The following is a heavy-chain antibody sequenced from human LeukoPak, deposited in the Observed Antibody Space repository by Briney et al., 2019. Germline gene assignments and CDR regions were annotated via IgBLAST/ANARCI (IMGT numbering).Heavy chain of an antibody. D-gene: IGHD3-3*01. CDR1: GFSFNTYG. CDR2: IRYDGSNE. Sequence: GGSLRLSCAASGFSFNTYGMHWVRQAPGKGLEWVAFIRYDGSNEYYADSVKGRLTISRDNSKHTLYLQMNSLRVEDTAVYYCARTRLPFWSGFNDAFDIWGLGTMVTVSS. CDR3: ARTRLPFWSGFNDAFDI. V-gene: IGHV3-30*02. J-gene: IGHJ3*02.